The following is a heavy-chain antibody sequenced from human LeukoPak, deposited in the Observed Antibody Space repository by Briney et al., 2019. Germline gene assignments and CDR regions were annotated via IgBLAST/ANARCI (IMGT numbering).Heavy chain of an antibody. CDR1: GFTFSSYA. Sequence: PGGSLRLSCAASGFTFSSYAMHWVRQAPGKGLEWVAVISYDGSNKYYADSVKGRFTVSRDNSKNTLYLQMNSLRAEDTAVYYCARGAYIQLWPYCFDYWGQGTLVTVSS. D-gene: IGHD5-18*01. CDR2: ISYDGSNK. V-gene: IGHV3-30-3*01. CDR3: ARGAYIQLWPYCFDY. J-gene: IGHJ4*02.